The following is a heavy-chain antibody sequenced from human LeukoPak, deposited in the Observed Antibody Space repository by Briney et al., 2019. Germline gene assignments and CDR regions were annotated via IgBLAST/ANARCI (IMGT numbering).Heavy chain of an antibody. CDR1: GGSISSGGYY. J-gene: IGHJ4*02. V-gene: IGHV4-31*03. D-gene: IGHD3-10*01. CDR3: ARAPGLYYYGSGEVY. CDR2: IYYSGST. Sequence: SQTLSLTCTVSGGSISSGGYYWRWLRQHPGKGLEWIGYIYYSGSTYYNPSLKSRVTISVDTSKNQFSLKLISVTAADTAVYYCARAPGLYYYGSGEVYWGQGTLVTVSS.